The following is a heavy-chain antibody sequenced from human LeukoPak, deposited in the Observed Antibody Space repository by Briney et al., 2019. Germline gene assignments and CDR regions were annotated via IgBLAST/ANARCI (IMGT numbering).Heavy chain of an antibody. CDR2: TYYRSKWYN. CDR3: ARGGGNSYTTSFDY. D-gene: IGHD2-2*02. Sequence: SQTLSLTCAVSGDSVSSNSAAWNWIRQSPSRGLEWLGRTYYRSKWYNDYAVSVKSRITINPDTSKNQFSLQLNSVTPEDTAVYYCARGGGNSYTTSFDYWGQGTLVTVSS. CDR1: GDSVSSNSAA. J-gene: IGHJ4*02. V-gene: IGHV6-1*01.